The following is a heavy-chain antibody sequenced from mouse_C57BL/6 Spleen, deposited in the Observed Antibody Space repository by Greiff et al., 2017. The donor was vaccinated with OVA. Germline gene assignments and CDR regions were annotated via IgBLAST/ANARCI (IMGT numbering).Heavy chain of an antibody. J-gene: IGHJ3*01. CDR3: ARERAGAIQLSPGFAY. CDR1: GYTFTSYW. D-gene: IGHD3-2*02. CDR2: IYPGSGST. V-gene: IGHV1-55*01. Sequence: QVQLQQPGAELVKPGASVKMSCKASGYTFTSYWITWVKQRPGQGLEWIGDIYPGSGSTNYNEKFKSKATLTVDTSSSTAYMQLSSLTSEDSAVYYCARERAGAIQLSPGFAYWGQGTLVTVSA.